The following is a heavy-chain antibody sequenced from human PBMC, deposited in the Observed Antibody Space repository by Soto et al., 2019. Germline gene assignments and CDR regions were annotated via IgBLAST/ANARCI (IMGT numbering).Heavy chain of an antibody. CDR3: ASDGMNRHYGMDV. Sequence: SETLSLTCTVSGGSISSGDYYWSWIRQPPGKGLEWIGYIYYSGSTYYNPSLKSRVTISVDTSKNQFSLKLSSVTAADTAVYYCASDGMNRHYGMDVWGQGTTVTVSS. J-gene: IGHJ6*02. V-gene: IGHV4-30-4*01. D-gene: IGHD1-20*01. CDR2: IYYSGST. CDR1: GGSISSGDYY.